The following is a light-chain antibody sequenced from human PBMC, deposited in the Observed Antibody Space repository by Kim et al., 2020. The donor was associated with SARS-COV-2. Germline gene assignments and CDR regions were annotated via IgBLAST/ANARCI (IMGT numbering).Light chain of an antibody. CDR1: QGISSY. CDR2: FAS. J-gene: IGKJ4*01. CDR3: QQYNSTPCET. V-gene: IGKV1D-43*01. Sequence: AIRMTQSPFSLSASVGDRVTITCWASQGISSYLALCQKKQTEGPNLFLCFASSLQSGVPSSFSGSGSGTDYSLTISSLQPEYFATHYCQQYNSTPCETFAGGTKVDIK.